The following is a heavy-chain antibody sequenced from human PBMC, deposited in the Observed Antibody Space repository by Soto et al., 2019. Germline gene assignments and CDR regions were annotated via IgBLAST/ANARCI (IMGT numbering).Heavy chain of an antibody. Sequence: PGESLKISCKGSGYSFTSYWISWLRQMPGKVLEWMGRIDPSDSYTNYSPSFQGHVTISADKSISTAYLQWSSLKASDTAMYYCARHTERLVTSTYYYYGMDVWGQGTSVTGSS. J-gene: IGHJ6*02. V-gene: IGHV5-10-1*01. CDR1: GYSFTSYW. CDR2: IDPSDSYT. CDR3: ARHTERLVTSTYYYYGMDV. D-gene: IGHD6-6*01.